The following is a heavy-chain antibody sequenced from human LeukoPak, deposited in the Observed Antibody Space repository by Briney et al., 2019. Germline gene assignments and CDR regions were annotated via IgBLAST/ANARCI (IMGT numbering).Heavy chain of an antibody. Sequence: SETLSLTCTVSGGSISSYYWSWIRQPPGKGLEWIGYIYYSGSTNYNPSLKSRVTISVDTSKNQFSLRLRSVTTADTAVYFCARGGWSLDLWGRGTLVTVSS. V-gene: IGHV4-59*01. CDR3: ARGGWSLDL. D-gene: IGHD1-26*01. CDR2: IYYSGST. CDR1: GGSISSYY. J-gene: IGHJ2*01.